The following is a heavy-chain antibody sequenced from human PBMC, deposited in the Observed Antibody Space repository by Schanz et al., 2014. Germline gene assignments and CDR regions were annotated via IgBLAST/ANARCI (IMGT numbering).Heavy chain of an antibody. CDR3: AKGVGGGLLLGSTFDN. J-gene: IGHJ3*02. D-gene: IGHD3-16*01. V-gene: IGHV3-23*04. CDR1: GFTFSTTW. CDR2: LSASGGHT. Sequence: EVQLVESGGGLIKPGGSLRLSCLASGFTFSTTWMNWVRQAPGKGLEWVSGLSASGGHTYYADSVKGRFTISRDNSKNTVYLEMNNVRVDDTAVYYCAKGVGGGLLLGSTFDNWGQGTMVTVTS.